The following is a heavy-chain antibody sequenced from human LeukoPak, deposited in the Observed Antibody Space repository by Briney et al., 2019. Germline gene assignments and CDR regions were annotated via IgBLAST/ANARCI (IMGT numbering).Heavy chain of an antibody. CDR2: ISSSSSYI. D-gene: IGHD2-15*01. Sequence: GGSLRLSCAASGFTFSSYSMNWVRQAPGKGLEWVSSISSSSSYIYYADSVKGRFTTSRDNAKNSLYLQMNSLRAEDTAVYYCARDRYCSGGSCYPLDYWGQGTLVTASS. CDR1: GFTFSSYS. J-gene: IGHJ4*02. CDR3: ARDRYCSGGSCYPLDY. V-gene: IGHV3-21*01.